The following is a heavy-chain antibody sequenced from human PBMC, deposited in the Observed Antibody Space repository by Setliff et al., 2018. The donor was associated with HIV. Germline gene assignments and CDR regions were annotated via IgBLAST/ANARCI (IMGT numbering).Heavy chain of an antibody. V-gene: IGHV4-34*01. CDR3: ARVAYYYDRRGFDF. D-gene: IGHD3-22*01. CDR1: GGSFSGYY. Sequence: TSETLSLTCGVYGGSFSGYYWSWIRQPPVKGLEWIGEINHSGSTNYNPSLKSLSTMSVDTSNSQFSLELTSVTAAATAVYYFARVAYYYDRRGFDFWGQGTLVTVSS. J-gene: IGHJ4*02. CDR2: INHSGST.